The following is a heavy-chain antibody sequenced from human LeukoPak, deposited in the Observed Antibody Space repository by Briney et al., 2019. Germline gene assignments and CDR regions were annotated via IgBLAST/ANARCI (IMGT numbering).Heavy chain of an antibody. CDR1: GLSFSDYS. D-gene: IGHD3-22*01. Sequence: GGSLRLSCAASGLSFSDYSMSWVRQAPGKGLEWVSVISGSVTGGVTYYADSVKGRFTISRDNAKNSLYLQMNSLRAEDTAVYYCTSYYYTSGPNDNWGQGTLVTVSS. V-gene: IGHV3-23*01. CDR2: ISGSVTGGVT. J-gene: IGHJ4*02. CDR3: TSYYYTSGPNDN.